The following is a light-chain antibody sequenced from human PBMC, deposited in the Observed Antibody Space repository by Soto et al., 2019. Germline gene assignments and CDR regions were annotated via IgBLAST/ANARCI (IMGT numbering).Light chain of an antibody. J-gene: IGKJ3*01. CDR3: QQTHSLPLS. Sequence: IQMNQSQSSVSASVGDRVTMTCRASQDVGGWLAWYQQKPGKVPKLLIYATSSLHSGVPSRFSGSGSGTDFTLSISSLQPEDFATYYCQQTHSLPLSFGPGTKLDI. V-gene: IGKV1-12*01. CDR2: ATS. CDR1: QDVGGW.